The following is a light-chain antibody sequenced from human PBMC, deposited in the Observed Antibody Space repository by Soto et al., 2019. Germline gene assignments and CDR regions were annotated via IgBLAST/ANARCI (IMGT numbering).Light chain of an antibody. J-gene: IGKJ4*01. Sequence: EIVLTQSPGTLSLSPGERATLSCRASQSVSSNYLAWYQQKPGQAPRLLMYGASSRATGIPDRFSGSGSGTDFTLTISRLEPEDFAVYYGQQYGTSPVTFGGGTKVEIK. CDR1: QSVSSNY. V-gene: IGKV3-20*01. CDR2: GAS. CDR3: QQYGTSPVT.